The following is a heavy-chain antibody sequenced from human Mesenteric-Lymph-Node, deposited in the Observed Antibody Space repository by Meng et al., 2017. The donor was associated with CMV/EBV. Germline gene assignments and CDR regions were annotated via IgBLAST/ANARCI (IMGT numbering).Heavy chain of an antibody. D-gene: IGHD5-12*01. CDR2: ISSSSSTI. V-gene: IGHV3-48*04. CDR3: ARDLLTWLRKPYYFDY. J-gene: IGHJ4*02. Sequence: GGSLRLSCAASGFTFSSYSMNWVRQAPGKGLEWVSYISSSSSTIYYADSVKGRFTISRDNAKNSLYLQMNSLRAEDTAVYYCARDLLTWLRKPYYFDYWGQGTLVTVSS. CDR1: GFTFSSYS.